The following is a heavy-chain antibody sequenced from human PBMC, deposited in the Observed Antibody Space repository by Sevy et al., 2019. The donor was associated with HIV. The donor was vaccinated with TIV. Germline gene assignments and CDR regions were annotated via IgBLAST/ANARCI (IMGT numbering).Heavy chain of an antibody. D-gene: IGHD3-22*01. Sequence: KQSQTLSLTCTVSGGSVSSGSYYWSWIRQPPGKGLEWIGYIYYSGSTNYNPSLKSRVTISVDTSKNQFSLKLSSVTAADTAVYYCARAPITYYYDSSGYSHFDYWGQGTLVTVSS. J-gene: IGHJ4*02. CDR2: IYYSGST. CDR3: ARAPITYYYDSSGYSHFDY. CDR1: GGSVSSGSYY. V-gene: IGHV4-61*01.